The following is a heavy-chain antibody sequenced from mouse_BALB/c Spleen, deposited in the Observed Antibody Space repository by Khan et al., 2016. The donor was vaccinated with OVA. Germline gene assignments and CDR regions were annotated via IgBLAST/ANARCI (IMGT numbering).Heavy chain of an antibody. CDR2: ISPGSGNT. CDR3: ARSNYYGSGLYAMDY. V-gene: IGHV1S41*01. J-gene: IGHJ4*01. CDR1: GYTFTSYW. D-gene: IGHD1-1*01. Sequence: DLVKPGASVNLSCKASGYTFTSYWINWIKQRPGQGLEWIGHISPGSGNTYYNKIFTVKATLTVDTSSTTAYIQLNSLSSEDSAVYFSARSNYYGSGLYAMDYWGQGTSVTVSS.